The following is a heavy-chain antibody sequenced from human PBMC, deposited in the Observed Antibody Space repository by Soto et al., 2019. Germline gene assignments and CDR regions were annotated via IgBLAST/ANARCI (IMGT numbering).Heavy chain of an antibody. CDR3: ASPAGADYTFDY. D-gene: IGHD4-4*01. CDR2: LYYRGST. J-gene: IGHJ4*02. Sequence: QLQLQESGPGLVKPSETLSLTCAVSGGSITSSSYYWGWIRQAPGRGLEWIGTLYYRGSTYYNPSLESRVTISADTSKNQLSLNLRSVTAADTAVYYCASPAGADYTFDYWGQGILVTVSS. CDR1: GGSITSSSYY. V-gene: IGHV4-39*01.